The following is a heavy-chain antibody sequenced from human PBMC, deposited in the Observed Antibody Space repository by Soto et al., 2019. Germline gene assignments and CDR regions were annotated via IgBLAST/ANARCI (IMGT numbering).Heavy chain of an antibody. J-gene: IGHJ4*02. D-gene: IGHD3-9*01. CDR3: ARDWTPGFEYYFDY. CDR2: IWYDGSNK. Sequence: LRLSCAASGFTFSSYGMHWVRQAPGKGLEWVAVIWYDGSNKYYADSVKGRFTISRDNSKNTLYLQMNSLRAEDTAVYYCARDWTPGFEYYFDYWGQGTLVTV. V-gene: IGHV3-33*01. CDR1: GFTFSSYG.